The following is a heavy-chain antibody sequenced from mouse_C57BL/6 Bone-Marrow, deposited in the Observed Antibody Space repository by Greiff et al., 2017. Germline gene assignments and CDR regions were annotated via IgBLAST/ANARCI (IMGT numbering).Heavy chain of an antibody. Sequence: VQLQQPGAELVKPGASVKVSCKASGYTFTSYWMHWVKQRPGQGLEWIGRIHPSDSATNYNQKFKGKATLTVDKSSSTAYMQLSSLTSEDSAVYYCAILRYYGSSHYLDYWGQGTTLTVSS. CDR2: IHPSDSAT. CDR1: GYTFTSYW. J-gene: IGHJ2*01. D-gene: IGHD1-1*01. V-gene: IGHV1-74*01. CDR3: AILRYYGSSHYLDY.